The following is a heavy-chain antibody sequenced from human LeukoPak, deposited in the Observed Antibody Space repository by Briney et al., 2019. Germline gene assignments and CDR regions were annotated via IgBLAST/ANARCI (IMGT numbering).Heavy chain of an antibody. D-gene: IGHD3-22*01. CDR3: ARRGYYDSSGYDY. CDR2: ISSSSSYI. J-gene: IGHJ4*02. V-gene: IGHV3-21*01. Sequence: PGGSLRLSCAASGFTFSSYSMNWVRQAPGKGLEWVSSISSSSSYIYYADSVKGRFTISRDNAKNSLYLQINNLRAEDTAIYYCARRGYYDSSGYDYWGQGTLVTVSS. CDR1: GFTFSSYS.